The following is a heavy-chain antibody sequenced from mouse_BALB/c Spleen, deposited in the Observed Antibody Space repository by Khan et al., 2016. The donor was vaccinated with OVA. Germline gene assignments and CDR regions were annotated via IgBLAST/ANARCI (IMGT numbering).Heavy chain of an antibody. CDR3: AHPSCDPRYFGF. CDR2: IAPANGHT. J-gene: IGHJ1*01. Sequence: EVQLQQSGAELVKPGASVKLSCTASGFNIKDTYIHWVKQRPEQGLEWIGRIAPANGHTKYDPKFQGKATITADTSSNTSYLQLSSLTYEDAAVYTCAHPSCDPRYFGFWGAGTTVTVSS. D-gene: IGHD2-13*01. V-gene: IGHV14-3*02. CDR1: GFNIKDTY.